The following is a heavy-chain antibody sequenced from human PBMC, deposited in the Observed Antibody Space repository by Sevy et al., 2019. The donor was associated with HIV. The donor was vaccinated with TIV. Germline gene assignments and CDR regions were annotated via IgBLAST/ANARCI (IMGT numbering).Heavy chain of an antibody. CDR2: ISTRSSAI. J-gene: IGHJ6*02. V-gene: IGHV3-48*01. D-gene: IGHD6-13*01. Sequence: GGSLRLSCAASGFTFSSFSMNWVRQAPGKGPEWISYISTRSSAIYYADSMKRRFTISRDNSKNSQYLQMNSLRAEDTAVYYCARESASGTPGGVYYYYYNMDVWGQGTTVTVSS. CDR1: GFTFSSFS. CDR3: ARESASGTPGGVYYYYYNMDV.